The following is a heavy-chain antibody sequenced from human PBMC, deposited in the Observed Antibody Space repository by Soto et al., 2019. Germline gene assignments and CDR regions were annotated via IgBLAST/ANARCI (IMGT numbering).Heavy chain of an antibody. CDR2: IIPIFGTT. Sequence: QVQLVQSGAEVKKPGSSVKVSCKASGGTLNNYGVSWVRQAPGQGLEWMGGIIPIFGTTNYAQKFQGRVTITADESASTAYMELSSLRSEDTAVYFCARRPRDIVDWYFDLWGRGTLVPVSS. CDR3: ARRPRDIVDWYFDL. CDR1: GGTLNNYG. J-gene: IGHJ2*01. D-gene: IGHD5-12*01. V-gene: IGHV1-69*01.